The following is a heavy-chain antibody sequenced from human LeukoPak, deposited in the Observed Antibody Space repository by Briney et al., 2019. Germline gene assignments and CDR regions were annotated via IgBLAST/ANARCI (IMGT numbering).Heavy chain of an antibody. CDR3: AKDVGIVGATSPFDY. Sequence: GGSLRPSCAASGFTFSSYAMSWVRQAPGKGLEWVSAISGSGGSTYYADSVKGRFTISRDNSKNTLYLQMNSLRAEDTAVYYCAKDVGIVGATSPFDYWGQGTLVTVSS. CDR2: ISGSGGST. J-gene: IGHJ4*02. V-gene: IGHV3-23*01. CDR1: GFTFSSYA. D-gene: IGHD1-26*01.